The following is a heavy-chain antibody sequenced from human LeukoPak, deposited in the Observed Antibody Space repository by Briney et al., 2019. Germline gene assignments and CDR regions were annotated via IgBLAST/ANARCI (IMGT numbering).Heavy chain of an antibody. Sequence: PGGSLRLSCAASGFTFSSYGMHWVRQAPGKGLEWVAVISYDGSNKYYADSVKGRFTISRDNSKNTLYLQMNSLRAEDTAVYHCAKEVSYYFDYWGQGTLVTVSS. CDR1: GFTFSSYG. D-gene: IGHD2/OR15-2a*01. V-gene: IGHV3-30*18. CDR2: ISYDGSNK. J-gene: IGHJ4*02. CDR3: AKEVSYYFDY.